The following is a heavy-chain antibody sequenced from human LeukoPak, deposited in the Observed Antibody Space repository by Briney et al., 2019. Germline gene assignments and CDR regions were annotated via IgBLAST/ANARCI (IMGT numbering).Heavy chain of an antibody. V-gene: IGHV1-69*01. CDR3: AARVVGYCSSTSCYREGYFDH. CDR1: GGTFSSYA. CDR2: IIPIFGTA. D-gene: IGHD2-2*02. J-gene: IGHJ4*02. Sequence: GSSVKVSCKASGGTFSSYAISWVRQAPGQGLEWMGGIIPIFGTANYAQKFQGRVTITADESTSTAYMELSSLRSEDTAVYYCAARVVGYCSSTSCYREGYFDHWGQGTLVTVSS.